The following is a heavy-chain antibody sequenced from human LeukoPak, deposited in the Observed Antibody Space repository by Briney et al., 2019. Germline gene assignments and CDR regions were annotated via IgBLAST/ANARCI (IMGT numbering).Heavy chain of an antibody. J-gene: IGHJ4*02. CDR1: GFSLSTNGMR. CDR2: IDWDDDK. V-gene: IGHV2-70*04. D-gene: IGHD5-24*01. Sequence: SGPALVKPTQTLTLTCTFSGFSLSTNGMRVSWIRQPPGKALEWLARIDWDDDKFYSTSLKTRLTISKDTSKNLVALIMTNMDPVDTATYYCARTADGSHFDYWGQGTLVTVSS. CDR3: ARTADGSHFDY.